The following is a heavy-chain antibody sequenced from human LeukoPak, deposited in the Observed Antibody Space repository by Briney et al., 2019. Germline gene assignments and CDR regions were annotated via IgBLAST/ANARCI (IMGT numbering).Heavy chain of an antibody. CDR1: GFTFSSYW. CDR2: IRQDGSEK. CDR3: ARVTYYDFWSGYYHY. Sequence: GGSLRLSCAASGFTFSSYWMSWVRQAPGKGLEWVANIRQDGSEKYYVDSVKGRFTISRDNAKNSLYLQMSSLRAEDTAVYYCARVTYYDFWSGYYHYWGQGTLVTVSS. D-gene: IGHD3-3*01. J-gene: IGHJ4*02. V-gene: IGHV3-7*01.